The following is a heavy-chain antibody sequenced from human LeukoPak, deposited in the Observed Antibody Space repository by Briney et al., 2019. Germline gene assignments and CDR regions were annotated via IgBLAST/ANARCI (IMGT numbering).Heavy chain of an antibody. J-gene: IGHJ1*01. D-gene: IGHD1-26*01. V-gene: IGHV4-39*01. CDR2: IYYSGRT. Sequence: PSETRSLTCTVSGDSISSTSYYWGWLRPPPGKGLDWIMTIYYSGRTYYKPSLKSRVTIFVETAKNQVSLKLSSVTAADTAVYYCARPSGSYRAEYFQHWGQGTLVTVSS. CDR3: ARPSGSYRAEYFQH. CDR1: GDSISSTSYY.